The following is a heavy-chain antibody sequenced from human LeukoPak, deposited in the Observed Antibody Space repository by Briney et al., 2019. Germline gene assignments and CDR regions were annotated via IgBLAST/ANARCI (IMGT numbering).Heavy chain of an antibody. Sequence: SETLSLTCAVYGGSFSGYYGSWIRQPPGKGLEWIGEINHSGSTNYNPSLKSRVTISVDTSKNQFSLKLSSVTAADTAVYYCARVKYYDFWSGIYYYYYYYMDVWGKGTTVTVSS. CDR3: ARVKYYDFWSGIYYYYYYYMDV. V-gene: IGHV4-34*01. J-gene: IGHJ6*03. CDR2: INHSGST. D-gene: IGHD3-3*01. CDR1: GGSFSGYY.